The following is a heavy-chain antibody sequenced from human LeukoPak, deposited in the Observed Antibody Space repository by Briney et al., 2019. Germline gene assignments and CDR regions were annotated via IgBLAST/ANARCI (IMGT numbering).Heavy chain of an antibody. D-gene: IGHD2-15*01. J-gene: IGHJ3*02. Sequence: SASLSLTCNVSGCTLSSYYRSWIRQPPGQGLEWIGYIYYSGSTNYYPSIMSRVTISVDTSNNQSALKQRSGTAAGAAVYYCARDSGYCRGGSCYVLNGFDIWGQGTMVTVSS. CDR2: IYYSGST. V-gene: IGHV4-59*12. CDR3: ARDSGYCRGGSCYVLNGFDI. CDR1: GCTLSSYY.